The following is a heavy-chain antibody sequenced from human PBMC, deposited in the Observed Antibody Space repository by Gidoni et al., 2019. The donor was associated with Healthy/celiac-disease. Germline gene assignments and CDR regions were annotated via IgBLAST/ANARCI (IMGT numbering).Heavy chain of an antibody. CDR2: IIPIFGTA. J-gene: IGHJ4*02. CDR3: AGALWFGELYNYFDY. Sequence: QVQLVQSGAEVKKPGSSVKVSCKSSGGTFSSYAISWVRQAPGQGLEWMGGIIPIFGTANYAQKVQGRVTITADKSTSTAYMELSSLRSEDTAVYYCAGALWFGELYNYFDYWGQGTLVTVSS. CDR1: GGTFSSYA. V-gene: IGHV1-69*06. D-gene: IGHD3-10*01.